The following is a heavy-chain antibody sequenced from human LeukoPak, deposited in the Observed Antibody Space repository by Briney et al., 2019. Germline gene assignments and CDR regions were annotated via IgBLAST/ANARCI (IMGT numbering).Heavy chain of an antibody. CDR2: IYYSGST. CDR1: GGSISSYY. J-gene: IGHJ3*02. V-gene: IGHV4-59*12. D-gene: IGHD1-26*01. CDR3: ARDMARIVGAMGGGAFDI. Sequence: SETLSLTCTVSGGSISSYYWSWIRQPPGKGLEWIGYIYYSGSTNYNPSLKSRVTISVDTSKNQFSLKLSSVTAADTAVYYCARDMARIVGAMGGGAFDIWGQGTMVTVSS.